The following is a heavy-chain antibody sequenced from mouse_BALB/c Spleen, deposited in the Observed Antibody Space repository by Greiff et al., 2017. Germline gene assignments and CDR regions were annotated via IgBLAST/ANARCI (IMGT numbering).Heavy chain of an antibody. CDR1: GFTFSSYT. CDR3: TREPMDY. CDR2: ISSGGSYT. Sequence: EVKLVESGGGLVQPGGSLKLSCAASGFTFSSYTMSWVRQTPEKRLEWVATISSGGSYTYYPDSVKGRFTISRDNAKNTLYLQMSSLKSEDTAMYYCTREPMDYWGQGTSVTVSS. V-gene: IGHV5-6-4*01. J-gene: IGHJ4*01.